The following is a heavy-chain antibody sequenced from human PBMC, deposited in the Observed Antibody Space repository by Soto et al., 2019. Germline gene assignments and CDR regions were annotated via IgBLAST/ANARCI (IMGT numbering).Heavy chain of an antibody. CDR2: TYYRSKWYN. D-gene: IGHD7-27*01. CDR3: ARGLLNWGFSHAFDI. CDR1: GDSVSSNSAA. Sequence: KQSQTLSLTCAISGDSVSSNSAAWNWIRQSPSRGLEWLGRTYYRSKWYNDYAVSVKSRITITPDTSKNQFSLQLNSVTPEDTAVYYCARGLLNWGFSHAFDIWGQGTMVTVSS. V-gene: IGHV6-1*01. J-gene: IGHJ3*02.